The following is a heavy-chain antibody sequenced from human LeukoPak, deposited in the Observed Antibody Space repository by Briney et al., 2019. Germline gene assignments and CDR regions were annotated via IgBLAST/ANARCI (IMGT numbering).Heavy chain of an antibody. CDR2: IYYSGSN. V-gene: IGHV4-39*01. J-gene: IGHJ4*02. CDR3: AGLRDGHDLKGKKGFDY. Sequence: SETLSLTCTVSGGSISSNSYYWGWIRQPPGKGLEWIGSIYYSGSNYYNPSLKSRVTISVDTSKNQLSLKLSSVTAADTAVYYCAGLRDGHDLKGKKGFDYWGQGTLVTVSS. CDR1: GGSISSNSYY. D-gene: IGHD5-24*01.